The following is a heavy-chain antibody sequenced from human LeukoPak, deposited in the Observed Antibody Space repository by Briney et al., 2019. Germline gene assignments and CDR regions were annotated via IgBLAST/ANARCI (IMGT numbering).Heavy chain of an antibody. J-gene: IGHJ4*02. CDR2: IYPGDSDT. D-gene: IGHD3-22*01. V-gene: IGHV5-51*01. CDR1: GYIFTSYW. CDR3: ARAYDSSGYPVDY. Sequence: GESLKISCKGSGYIFTSYWIGWVRQMPGKGLEWMGIIYPGDSDTRYSPSFQGQVTISADKSISTAYLQWSSLKASDTAMYYCARAYDSSGYPVDYWGQGTLVTVSS.